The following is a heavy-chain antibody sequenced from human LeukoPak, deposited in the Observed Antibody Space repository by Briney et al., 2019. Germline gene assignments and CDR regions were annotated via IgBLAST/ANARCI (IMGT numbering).Heavy chain of an antibody. Sequence: SETLSLTCTVSGDSISSADYYWSWIRQPPGKGLEWIGYIYYSGSTYYNPSLRSRLTISIDTSKKQFSLKLSSVTAADTAVYYCARVLFASYSQLDYWGQGTLVTVSS. D-gene: IGHD1-26*01. CDR2: IYYSGST. V-gene: IGHV4-30-4*01. J-gene: IGHJ4*02. CDR1: GDSISSADYY. CDR3: ARVLFASYSQLDY.